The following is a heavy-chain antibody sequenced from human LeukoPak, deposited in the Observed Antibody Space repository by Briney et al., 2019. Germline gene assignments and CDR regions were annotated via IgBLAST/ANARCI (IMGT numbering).Heavy chain of an antibody. V-gene: IGHV1-2*02. CDR1: GYTFTSYD. Sequence: GASVKVSCKASGYTFTSYDINWVRQATGQGLEWMGWINPNSGLTNYAQKFQGRVTMTRDTSITTAYMDLSRLISDDTAVYFCARGPLQWPDYWGQGTLVTVSS. CDR3: ARGPLQWPDY. J-gene: IGHJ4*02. D-gene: IGHD4-11*01. CDR2: INPNSGLT.